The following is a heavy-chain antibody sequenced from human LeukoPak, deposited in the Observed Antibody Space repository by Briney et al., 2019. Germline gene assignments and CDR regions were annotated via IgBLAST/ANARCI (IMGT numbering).Heavy chain of an antibody. Sequence: SETLSLTCTVSGGSISPYYWSWIRQPPGKGLEWLGYIYYSGNTEYRPSLKSRVAMSVDTSKNQFSLRLSSVTAADTAVYYCARSTGSTMFIDYWGQGTLVTVSS. J-gene: IGHJ4*02. D-gene: IGHD3-10*02. V-gene: IGHV4-59*01. CDR2: IYYSGNT. CDR1: GGSISPYY. CDR3: ARSTGSTMFIDY.